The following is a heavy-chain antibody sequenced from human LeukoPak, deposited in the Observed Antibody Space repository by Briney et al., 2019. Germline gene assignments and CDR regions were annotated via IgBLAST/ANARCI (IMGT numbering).Heavy chain of an antibody. CDR1: GGSISSGSYY. D-gene: IGHD3-10*01. CDR2: IYTSGST. CDR3: ARLYYYGSGSYYNGPGYYYYMDV. V-gene: IGHV4-61*02. J-gene: IGHJ6*03. Sequence: SETLSLTCTVSGGSISSGSYYWSWIRQPAGKGLEWIGRIYTSGSTNYNPSLKSRVTISLDTSKNQFSLKLSSVTAADTAVYYCARLYYYGSGSYYNGPGYYYYMDVWGKGTTVTISS.